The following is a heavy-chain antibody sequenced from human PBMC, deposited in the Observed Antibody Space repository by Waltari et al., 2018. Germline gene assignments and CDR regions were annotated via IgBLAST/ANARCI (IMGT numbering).Heavy chain of an antibody. Sequence: QVQLQQWDAGLLKPSETLSLTCAVYGGSFSGHSWSWIRQPPGKGLEWIGEINHSGTTNYNPSLKSRVTISIDTSKKQFSLKLSSVIAADTAVYYCARYSGSGWYYFDYWGQGTLVSVSS. D-gene: IGHD6-19*01. J-gene: IGHJ4*02. CDR2: INHSGTT. CDR1: GGSFSGHS. V-gene: IGHV4-34*02. CDR3: ARYSGSGWYYFDY.